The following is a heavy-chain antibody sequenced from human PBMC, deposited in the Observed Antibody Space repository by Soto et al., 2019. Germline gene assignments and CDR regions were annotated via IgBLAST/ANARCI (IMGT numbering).Heavy chain of an antibody. J-gene: IGHJ5*02. CDR3: ARGRYCSSTSCRWFDP. CDR2: MSPNSGNT. D-gene: IGHD2-2*01. CDR1: GYTFTSYD. V-gene: IGHV1-8*01. Sequence: ASVKVSCKASGYTFTSYDINWVRQATGQGLEWMGWMSPNSGNTGYAQKFQGRVTMTRNTSISTAYMELSSLRSEDTAVYYCARGRYCSSTSCRWFDPWGQGTLVTVSS.